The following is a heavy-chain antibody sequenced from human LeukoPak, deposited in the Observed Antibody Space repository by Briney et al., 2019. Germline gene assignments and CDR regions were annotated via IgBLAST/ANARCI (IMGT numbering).Heavy chain of an antibody. J-gene: IGHJ4*02. D-gene: IGHD6-13*01. CDR1: GYSFTSYW. Sequence: GESLKISCNGSGYSFTSYWIGWVRQMPGKGLEWMGIIYPGDYDTRYSPSFQGQVTISAGKSISTAYLQWSSLKASDTAMYFCARRDSHSWYVDYWGQGTLVTVSS. CDR2: IYPGDYDT. V-gene: IGHV5-51*01. CDR3: ARRDSHSWYVDY.